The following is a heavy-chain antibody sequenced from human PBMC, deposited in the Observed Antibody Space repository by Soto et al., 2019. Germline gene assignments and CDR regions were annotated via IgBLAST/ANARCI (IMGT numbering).Heavy chain of an antibody. CDR1: GYTFTIYG. CDR2: ISAYNGNT. V-gene: IGHV1-18*01. D-gene: IGHD4-17*01. Sequence: ASVKVSCKASGYTFTIYGISWVRQAPGQGLEWMGWISAYNGNTNYAQKLQGRVTMTTDTSTSTAYMELRSLRSDDTAVYYCASSNYGGNSEYYYYGMDVWGQGTTVTVSS. CDR3: ASSNYGGNSEYYYYGMDV. J-gene: IGHJ6*02.